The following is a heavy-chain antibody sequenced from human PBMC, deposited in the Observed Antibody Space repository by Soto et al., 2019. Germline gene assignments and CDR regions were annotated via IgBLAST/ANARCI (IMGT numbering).Heavy chain of an antibody. CDR3: ARGPPFH. CDR2: IYHSGST. CDR1: GGSISSGGYS. V-gene: IGHV4-30-2*01. Sequence: SETLSLTCAVSGGSISSGGYSGSWIRQPPGKGLEWIGYIYHSGSTYYNPSLKSRVTISVDRSKNQFSLKLSSVTAADTAVYYCARGPPFHWGQGTLVTVSS. J-gene: IGHJ1*01.